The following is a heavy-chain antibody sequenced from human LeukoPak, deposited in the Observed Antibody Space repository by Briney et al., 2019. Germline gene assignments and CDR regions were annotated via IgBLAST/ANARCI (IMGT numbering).Heavy chain of an antibody. V-gene: IGHV3-30*18. CDR3: AKGRGGDYSYGSYYFEY. D-gene: IGHD5-18*01. CDR2: MSSDGSNN. J-gene: IGHJ4*02. Sequence: GGSLRLSCAASGFTFSSYGMHWVRQAPGKGLEWVAVMSSDGSNNYYADSVKGRFTISRDNSKNTLYLQMNSLRAEDTAVYYCAKGRGGDYSYGSYYFEYWGQGTLVTVSS. CDR1: GFTFSSYG.